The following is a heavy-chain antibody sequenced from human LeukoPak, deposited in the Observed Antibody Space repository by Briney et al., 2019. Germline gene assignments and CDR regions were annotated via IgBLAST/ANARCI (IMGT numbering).Heavy chain of an antibody. V-gene: IGHV3-72*01. Sequence: PGGSLRLSCAASGFTVSSNYMSWVRQAPGKGLEWVGRIRKKVNSYTTEYAASVKGRFTISRDDSKNSLYLQMNSLKTEDTAVYSCVRVGYSYGYEDYWGQGTLVTVSS. J-gene: IGHJ4*02. CDR2: IRKKVNSYTT. CDR3: VRVGYSYGYEDY. D-gene: IGHD5-18*01. CDR1: GFTVSSNY.